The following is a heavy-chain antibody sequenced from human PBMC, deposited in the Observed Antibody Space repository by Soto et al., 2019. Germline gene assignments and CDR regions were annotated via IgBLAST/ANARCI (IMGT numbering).Heavy chain of an antibody. D-gene: IGHD3-16*01. Sequence: QVQLVQSGAEVKKPGASVKVSCKASGYTFTSYGMSWVRQAPGQGLEWMGWINGYNGNTNHAQKLQGRVTMSTDTSTSTAYMELRSLRSDDSAVYYCARMGDVPYYYYGMDVWGQGTTVTVSS. CDR2: INGYNGNT. CDR1: GYTFTSYG. J-gene: IGHJ6*02. CDR3: ARMGDVPYYYYGMDV. V-gene: IGHV1-18*01.